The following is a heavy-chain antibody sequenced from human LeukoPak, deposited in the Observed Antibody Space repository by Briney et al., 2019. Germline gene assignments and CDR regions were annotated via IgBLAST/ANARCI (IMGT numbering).Heavy chain of an antibody. CDR1: GYTFTSYG. V-gene: IGHV1-18*01. J-gene: IGHJ4*02. CDR3: ARVVRYYDSSGYYLSGYVDY. CDR2: ISTYNGNT. D-gene: IGHD3-22*01. Sequence: ASVKVSCEASGYTFTSYGVSWVRQAPGQGLEWMGWISTYNGNTDYAQKFKGRVSMTTDTSTSTAYMELRSLRSEDTAVYYCARVVRYYDSSGYYLSGYVDYWGQGTLVTVSS.